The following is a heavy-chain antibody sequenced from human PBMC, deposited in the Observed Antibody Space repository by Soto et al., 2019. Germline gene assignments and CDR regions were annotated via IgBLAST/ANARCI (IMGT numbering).Heavy chain of an antibody. V-gene: IGHV1-46*01. CDR1: GYTFTNCF. D-gene: IGHD1-26*01. CDR2: INPGDDST. J-gene: IGHJ4*02. CDR3: AREEGALDY. Sequence: ASVKVSCKASGYTFTNCFIHWVRQAPGEGLEWMGIINPGDDSTTYAQKFQGRVTVTKDTPTSTVYMELSSLRSDDTAMYYCAREEGALDYWGQGTLVTVSS.